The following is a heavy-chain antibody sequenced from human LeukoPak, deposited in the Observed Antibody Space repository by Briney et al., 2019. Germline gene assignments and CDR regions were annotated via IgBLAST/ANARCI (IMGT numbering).Heavy chain of an antibody. D-gene: IGHD6-19*01. CDR1: GGTFSSYA. Sequence: ASVKVSCKASGGTFSSYAISWVRQAPGQGLEWMGRIIPILGIANYAQKFQGRVTITADKSTSTAYMELSSLRSEDAAVYYCASSRSGWEAPVDYWGQGTLVTVSS. CDR3: ASSRSGWEAPVDY. J-gene: IGHJ4*02. CDR2: IIPILGIA. V-gene: IGHV1-69*04.